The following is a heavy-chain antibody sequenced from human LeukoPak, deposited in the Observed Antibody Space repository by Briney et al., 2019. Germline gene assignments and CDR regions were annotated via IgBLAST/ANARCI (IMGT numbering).Heavy chain of an antibody. CDR2: INPSSGGT. CDR1: VYTFTDYY. Sequence: ASVTVSCKASVYTFTDYYMHWVRQAPGQGREWMGWINPSSGGTNYAQSFQGRVTMARDTSITTAFMELSRLISDDTAVYYCARLRYVGSGYPFDYWGQGTLVTVSS. CDR3: ARLRYVGSGYPFDY. V-gene: IGHV1-2*02. J-gene: IGHJ4*02. D-gene: IGHD3-22*01.